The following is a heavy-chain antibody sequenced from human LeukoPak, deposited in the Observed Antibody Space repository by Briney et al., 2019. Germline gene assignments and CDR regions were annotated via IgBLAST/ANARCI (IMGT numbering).Heavy chain of an antibody. D-gene: IGHD2-15*01. V-gene: IGHV3-23*01. Sequence: GGSLRLSCAASGFTFSSYAMSWVRQAPGKGLEWVSAISGSGGSTYYADSVKGRFTISRDNSKNTLYLQMNSLRAKDTAVYYCAREIVVVVAATRYYYYGMDVWGQGTTVTVSS. CDR1: GFTFSSYA. CDR2: ISGSGGST. J-gene: IGHJ6*02. CDR3: AREIVVVVAATRYYYYGMDV.